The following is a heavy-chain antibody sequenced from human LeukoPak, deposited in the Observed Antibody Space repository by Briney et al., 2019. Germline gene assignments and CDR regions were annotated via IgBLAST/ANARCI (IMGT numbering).Heavy chain of an antibody. Sequence: GGSLRLSCAAYEFTFSSYWMSWVRQAPGKGLEWVANIKQEGSEKYYVDSVKGRFTISRDNAKNSLYLQMNSLRAEDTAVYYWARESSYCSGGSCYPGYWGQGTLVTVSS. D-gene: IGHD2-15*01. CDR2: IKQEGSEK. V-gene: IGHV3-7*01. CDR3: ARESSYCSGGSCYPGY. J-gene: IGHJ4*02. CDR1: EFTFSSYW.